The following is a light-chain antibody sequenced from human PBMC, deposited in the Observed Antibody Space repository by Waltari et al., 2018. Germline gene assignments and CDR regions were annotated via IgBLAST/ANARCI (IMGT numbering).Light chain of an antibody. Sequence: EIVLTQSPATLSLSPGERATLSCRASQSVSSFLAWYQPKPGQAPRLLIHDASNRATGIPVRFSGSGSGTDFTLTISSLEPEDFAVYYCQQRINWPLTFGGGTKVEIK. CDR2: DAS. CDR3: QQRINWPLT. V-gene: IGKV3-11*01. J-gene: IGKJ4*01. CDR1: QSVSSF.